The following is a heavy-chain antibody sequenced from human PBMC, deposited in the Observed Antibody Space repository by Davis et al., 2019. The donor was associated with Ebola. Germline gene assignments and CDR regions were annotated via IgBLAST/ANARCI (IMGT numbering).Heavy chain of an antibody. CDR3: ARVAIILVPTTIGHIWFDP. J-gene: IGHJ5*02. V-gene: IGHV1-18*04. D-gene: IGHD2-2*01. Sequence: ASVISCKASGYTFNSHVISWVRQAPGQGLEWMGWISAYNNNTNYAQKFQGRVTMTTDTSTSTAYMELRSLRSDDTAVYYCARVAIILVPTTIGHIWFDPWGQGTLVTVSS. CDR2: ISAYNNNT. CDR1: GYTFNSHV.